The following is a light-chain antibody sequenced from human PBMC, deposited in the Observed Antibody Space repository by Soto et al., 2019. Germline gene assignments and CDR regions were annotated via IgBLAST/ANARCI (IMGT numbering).Light chain of an antibody. CDR3: ASYAGTNNFA. CDR2: EVH. V-gene: IGLV2-8*01. J-gene: IGLJ1*01. CDR1: RDDIGSYTY. Sequence: QSVLTQPPSASGSPGQSVTISCTGTRDDIGSYTYVSWYQHHPGRVPKLLISEVHKRPSGVPDRFSGSRSGNTASLTISGLLAEDEAHYYCASYAGTNNFAFGSGTKLTVL.